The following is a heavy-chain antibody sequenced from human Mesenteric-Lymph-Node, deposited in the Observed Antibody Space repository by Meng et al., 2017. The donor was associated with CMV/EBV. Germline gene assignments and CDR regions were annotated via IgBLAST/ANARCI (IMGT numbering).Heavy chain of an antibody. CDR2: INPNSGGT. V-gene: IGHV1-2*02. Sequence: ASVQVSCKATGYTFTCYYMHWVRQAPGQGLEWMGWINPNSGGTNYAQKFQGRVTMTRDTSISTAYMELSSLRSEDTAVYYCARARIRYSDWLGGMDVWGHETTVTVSS. CDR1: GYTFTCYY. J-gene: IGHJ6*02. D-gene: IGHD3-9*01. CDR3: ARARIRYSDWLGGMDV.